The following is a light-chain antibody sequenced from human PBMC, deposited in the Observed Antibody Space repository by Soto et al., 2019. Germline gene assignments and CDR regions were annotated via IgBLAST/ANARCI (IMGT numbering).Light chain of an antibody. CDR3: QSYDSSLSGWGV. J-gene: IGLJ3*02. CDR1: SSNIGAGYD. Sequence: QSVLTQPPSVSGAPGQRVTISCTGSSSNIGAGYDVHWYQQLPGTAPKLLFYGNSNRPSGVPDRFSGSKSGTSASLAITGLQAEDEADYYCQSYDSSLSGWGVFGGGTKVTVL. CDR2: GNS. V-gene: IGLV1-40*01.